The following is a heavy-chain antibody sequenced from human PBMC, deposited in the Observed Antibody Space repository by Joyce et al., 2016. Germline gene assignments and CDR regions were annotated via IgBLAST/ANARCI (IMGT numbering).Heavy chain of an antibody. V-gene: IGHV3-21*01. CDR3: ASGYSGYDFEAYFDY. CDR2: ISSSSSYI. Sequence: EVQLVESGGGLVKPGGSLRLSCAASGFTFSSNSMNWVRQAPGKGLGWVASISSSSSYIYYADSVKCLFTISRDNAKNSLYLQMNSLRAEDTAVYYCASGYSGYDFEAYFDYWGQGILVTVSS. J-gene: IGHJ4*02. D-gene: IGHD5-12*01. CDR1: GFTFSSNS.